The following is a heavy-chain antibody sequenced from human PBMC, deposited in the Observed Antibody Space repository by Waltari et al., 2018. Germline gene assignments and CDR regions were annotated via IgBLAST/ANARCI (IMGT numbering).Heavy chain of an antibody. CDR2: INHSGRT. V-gene: IGHV4-34*01. J-gene: IGHJ4*02. D-gene: IGHD3-22*01. Sequence: QVQLQQWGAGLLKPSETLSLTCAVYGGSFSGYYWSWIRQPPGKGLEWIGEINHSGRTNYNPSRKSRDTIAVDTSKNQFSLKLSSVTAADTAVDYCARARHARYSYDSSGYYYDGWGQGTLVTVSS. CDR1: GGSFSGYY. CDR3: ARARHARYSYDSSGYYYDG.